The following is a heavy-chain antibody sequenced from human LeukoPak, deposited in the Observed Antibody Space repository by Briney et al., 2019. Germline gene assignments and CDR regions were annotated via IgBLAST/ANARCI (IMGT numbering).Heavy chain of an antibody. CDR2: IYSSGST. D-gene: IGHD5-24*01. CDR3: ARLWGYGYNYYFDY. V-gene: IGHV4-59*08. CDR1: GGSTSSYY. J-gene: IGHJ4*02. Sequence: SETLSLTCPVSGGSTSSYYWSWIRQPPGKGLEWIGYIYSSGSTNYNPSLKSRDTISVDTSKNQFSLKLSSVTAADTAVYYCARLWGYGYNYYFDYWGQGTLVTVSS.